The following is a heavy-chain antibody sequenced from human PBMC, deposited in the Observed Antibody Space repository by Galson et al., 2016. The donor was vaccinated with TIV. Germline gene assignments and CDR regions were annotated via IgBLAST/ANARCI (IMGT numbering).Heavy chain of an antibody. CDR2: MSASGGST. V-gene: IGHV3-23*01. J-gene: IGHJ4*02. D-gene: IGHD6-13*01. CDR3: VKGSSWSPRVPNYFDH. CDR1: GFTFSRFT. Sequence: SLRLSCAGSGFTFSRFTMCWVRQAPGKGLQWVSSMSASGGSTYYADSVKGRFTISREISKNTLYLQMNSLRAEDTAMYYCVKGSSWSPRVPNYFDHWGQGALVTVSS.